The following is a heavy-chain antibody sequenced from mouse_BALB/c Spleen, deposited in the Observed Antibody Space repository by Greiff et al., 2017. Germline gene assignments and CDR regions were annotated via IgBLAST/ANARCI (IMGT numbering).Heavy chain of an antibody. CDR2: IDTSDSYT. CDR1: GYTFTDYW. J-gene: IGHJ4*01. D-gene: IGHD2-4*01. Sequence: QVQLKQPGAELVMPGASVKMSCKASGYTFTDYWMHWVKQRPGQGLEWIGAIDTSDSYTSYNQKFKGKATLTVDESSSTAYMQLSSLTSEDSAVYFCARWDYDDVYYAMDYWGQGTSVTVSS. CDR3: ARWDYDDVYYAMDY. V-gene: IGHV1-69*01.